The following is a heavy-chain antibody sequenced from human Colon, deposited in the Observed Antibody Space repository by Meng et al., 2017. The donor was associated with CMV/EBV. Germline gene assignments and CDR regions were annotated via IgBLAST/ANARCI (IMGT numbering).Heavy chain of an antibody. Sequence: SGGSISSSSYYWGWIRQPPGKGLEWIGSIYYSGSTYYNPSLKSRVTISVDTSKNQFSLKLSSVTAADTAVYYCARRGLKFGGSYIDYWGQGTLVTVSS. V-gene: IGHV4-39*01. CDR2: IYYSGST. CDR3: ARRGLKFGGSYIDY. D-gene: IGHD1-26*01. J-gene: IGHJ4*02. CDR1: GGSISSSSYY.